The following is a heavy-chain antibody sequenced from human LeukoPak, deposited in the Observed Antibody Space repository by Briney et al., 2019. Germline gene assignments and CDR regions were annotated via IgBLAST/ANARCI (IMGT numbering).Heavy chain of an antibody. Sequence: PGGSLRLSCAASGFTFSSYAMSWVRQAPGKGLEWVSTITNSGGSTYYADSVKGRFTISRDNSKNTLYLQMNSLRAEDTAVYYCARVGYYDSSGQPQDAFDIWGQGTMVTVSS. J-gene: IGHJ3*02. CDR2: ITNSGGST. V-gene: IGHV3-23*01. CDR3: ARVGYYDSSGQPQDAFDI. CDR1: GFTFSSYA. D-gene: IGHD3-22*01.